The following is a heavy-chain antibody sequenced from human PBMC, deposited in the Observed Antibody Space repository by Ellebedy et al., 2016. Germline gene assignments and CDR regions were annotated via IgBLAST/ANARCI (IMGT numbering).Heavy chain of an antibody. V-gene: IGHV3-66*01. Sequence: GGSLRLSCAVSGFTVSSNYMSWVRQAPGKGLEWASVLYSGGTIYYADSVKGRFTISRDDFKNTLYLQMNSLRAEDTAIYFCGRGNAVPGPEPLDYWGQGTLITVSS. D-gene: IGHD6-19*01. CDR3: GRGNAVPGPEPLDY. CDR2: LYSGGTI. CDR1: GFTVSSNY. J-gene: IGHJ4*02.